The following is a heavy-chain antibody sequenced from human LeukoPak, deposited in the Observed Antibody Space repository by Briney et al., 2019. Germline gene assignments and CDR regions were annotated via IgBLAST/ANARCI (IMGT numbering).Heavy chain of an antibody. CDR3: ARNGYYGSGAAFDI. J-gene: IGHJ3*02. Sequence: SETLSLTCSGSGGSISSYYWSWIRQPPGKGLEWIGYIYYTGSTNYNPSLKSRVTISVDTSKNQFSLKLSSVTAADTAVYYCARNGYYGSGAAFDIWGQGTMVTVSS. D-gene: IGHD3-10*01. CDR1: GGSISSYY. V-gene: IGHV4-59*08. CDR2: IYYTGST.